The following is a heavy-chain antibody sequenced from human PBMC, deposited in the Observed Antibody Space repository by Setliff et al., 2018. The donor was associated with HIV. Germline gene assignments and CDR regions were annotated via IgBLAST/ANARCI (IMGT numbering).Heavy chain of an antibody. J-gene: IGHJ6*03. CDR3: AREVVPAAMRYYYYMGV. D-gene: IGHD2-2*01. CDR2: INPSGGST. V-gene: IGHV1-46*01. Sequence: ASVKVSCKASGYTFTSYYMHWVRQAPGQGLEWMGIINPSGGSTSYAQKFQGRVTMTRDTSTSTVYMELSSLRSEDTAVYYCAREVVPAAMRYYYYMGVWGKGTTVTVSS. CDR1: GYTFTSYY.